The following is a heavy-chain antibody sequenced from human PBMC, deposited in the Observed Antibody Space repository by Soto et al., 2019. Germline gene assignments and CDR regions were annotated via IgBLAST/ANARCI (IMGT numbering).Heavy chain of an antibody. CDR3: ARHIKAEAVFDY. CDR1: GYTFTSYY. V-gene: IGHV1-46*01. Sequence: GASVKVSCKAAGYTFTSYYMDWVRQAPGQGLEWMGIINPSGGSTSYAQKFQGRVTMTRDTSTSTVYMELSSLRSGDTAVYYCARHIKAEAVFDYWRQGTLVTVSS. CDR2: INPSGGST. J-gene: IGHJ4*02. D-gene: IGHD6-13*01.